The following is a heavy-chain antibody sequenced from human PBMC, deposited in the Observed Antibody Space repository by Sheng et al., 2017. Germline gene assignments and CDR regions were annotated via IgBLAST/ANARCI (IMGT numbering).Heavy chain of an antibody. D-gene: IGHD2-15*01. Sequence: QVQLQESGPGLVKPSETLSLTCSVSGGSVSSYYWSWIRQPPGKGLEWIGYIYYSGSTNYNPSLKSRVTISVDTSKNQFSLKLSSMTAADTAMYYCARHGGDYFDYWGQGTLVTVSS. CDR3: ARHGGDYFDY. J-gene: IGHJ4*02. CDR2: IYYSGST. V-gene: IGHV4-59*02. CDR1: GGSVSSYY.